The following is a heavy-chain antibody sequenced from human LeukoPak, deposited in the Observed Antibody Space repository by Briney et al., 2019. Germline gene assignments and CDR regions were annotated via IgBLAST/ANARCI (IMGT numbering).Heavy chain of an antibody. V-gene: IGHV1-69*06. J-gene: IGHJ6*04. CDR1: GGTFSSYA. CDR2: IIPIFGTA. D-gene: IGHD3-9*01. Sequence: SVKVSCKASGGTFSSYAISWVRQAPGQGLEWMGGIIPIFGTANYAQKFQGRVTITADKSTSTAYMELSSLRSEDTAVYYCVNDILTGSLYYYGMDVWGKGTTVTVSS. CDR3: VNDILTGSLYYYGMDV.